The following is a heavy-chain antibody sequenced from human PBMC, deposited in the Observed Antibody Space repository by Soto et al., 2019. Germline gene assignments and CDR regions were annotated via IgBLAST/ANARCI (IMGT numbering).Heavy chain of an antibody. CDR2: IKQDGSEE. D-gene: IGHD6-13*01. V-gene: IGHV3-7*01. J-gene: IGHJ6*02. CDR1: GFTFSSYW. CDR3: ARIAASGRGWDV. Sequence: EVQLVESGGGLVQPGGSLRLSCVDSGFTFSSYWMSWVRQAPVKGLEWVGNIKQDGSEENYVDSVKGRFTISRDNAKNXXYLQMNSLRAEDTAVYYCARIAASGRGWDVWGQGTTVVVSS.